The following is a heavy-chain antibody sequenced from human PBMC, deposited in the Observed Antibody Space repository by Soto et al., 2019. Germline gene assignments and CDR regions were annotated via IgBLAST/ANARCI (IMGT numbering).Heavy chain of an antibody. D-gene: IGHD5-18*01. CDR1: GFTFSSYA. J-gene: IGHJ4*02. CDR2: ISDSGGST. V-gene: IGHV3-23*01. Sequence: EVQLLESGGGLVQPGGSLRLSCAASGFTFSSYAMSWVRQAPGKGLEWVSAISDSGGSTYYADSVKGRFTISRDNSKNTLYLQMNSLRAEDTAVYYCAKDRAGRIQLSGDDYWGQGTLVTVSS. CDR3: AKDRAGRIQLSGDDY.